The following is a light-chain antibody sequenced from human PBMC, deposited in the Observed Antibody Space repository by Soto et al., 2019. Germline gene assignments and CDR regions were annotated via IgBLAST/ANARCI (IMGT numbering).Light chain of an antibody. Sequence: QSALTQPASVSGSPGQSITISCFGTSSDVGGYNYVSWYQQHPGKAPKLMIYEVNNRPSGVSSRFSGSKSGNTASLTISGLQAEDEADYYCSSYTRSNTFPYVFGTGTKLTVL. V-gene: IGLV2-14*01. CDR1: SSDVGGYNY. CDR3: SSYTRSNTFPYV. CDR2: EVN. J-gene: IGLJ1*01.